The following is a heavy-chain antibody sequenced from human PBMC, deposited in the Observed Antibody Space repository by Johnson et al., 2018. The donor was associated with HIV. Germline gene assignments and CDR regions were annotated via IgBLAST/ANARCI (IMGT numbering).Heavy chain of an antibody. V-gene: IGHV3-30*04. CDR1: GFTFSSYA. D-gene: IGHD1-26*01. J-gene: IGHJ3*02. Sequence: QVQLVESGGGVVQPGRSLRLSCAASGFTFSSYAMHWVRQAPGKGLEWVAVMSYDGSSKYYADSVKGRFTISRDNSRNTLYLQMNSLRAEDTAVYYCAKVLKAGGRMNYGFEIWGQGTLVTVSS. CDR2: MSYDGSSK. CDR3: AKVLKAGGRMNYGFEI.